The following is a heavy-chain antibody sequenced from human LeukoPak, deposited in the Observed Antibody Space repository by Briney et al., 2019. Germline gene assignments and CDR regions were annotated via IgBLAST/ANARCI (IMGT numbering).Heavy chain of an antibody. CDR2: ISSSSSYI. CDR1: GFTFSSYS. D-gene: IGHD5-18*01. V-gene: IGHV3-21*01. J-gene: IGHJ3*02. Sequence: GGSLRLSCAASGFTFSSYSMNWVRQAPGKGLEGVSSISSSSSYIYYADSVKGRFTISRDNAKNSLYLQMNSLRAEDTAVYYCARDALGYSYGLGAFDIWGQGTMVTVSS. CDR3: ARDALGYSYGLGAFDI.